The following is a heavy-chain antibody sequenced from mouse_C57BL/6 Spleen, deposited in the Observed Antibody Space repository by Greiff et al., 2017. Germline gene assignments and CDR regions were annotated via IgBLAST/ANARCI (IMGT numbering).Heavy chain of an antibody. CDR1: GYTFTSYW. J-gene: IGHJ1*01. Sequence: VQLQQPGAELVKPGASVKLSCKASGYTFTSYWMHWVKQRPGQGLEWIGMIQPNSGSTNYNEKFKSKATLTVDKSSSAAYMQRSSLTYDDSAVYYCARGGLHYSRYWYFDVWGPGTTVTVSS. CDR3: ARGGLHYSRYWYFDV. D-gene: IGHD3-3*01. CDR2: IQPNSGST. V-gene: IGHV1-64*01.